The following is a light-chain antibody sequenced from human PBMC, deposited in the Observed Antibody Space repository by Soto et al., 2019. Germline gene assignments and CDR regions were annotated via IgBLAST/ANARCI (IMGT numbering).Light chain of an antibody. CDR2: KAS. CDR3: QQYNNYPWT. CDR1: QSISSW. V-gene: IGKV1-5*03. Sequence: DIQMTQSPSTLSASVGDRVTITCRASQSISSWLAWYQQKPGKAPKLLIYKASGLESGVPSRFSGSGSGTEFTLTISSLQPDDFATYYYQQYNNYPWTFGQGTKLEIK. J-gene: IGKJ1*01.